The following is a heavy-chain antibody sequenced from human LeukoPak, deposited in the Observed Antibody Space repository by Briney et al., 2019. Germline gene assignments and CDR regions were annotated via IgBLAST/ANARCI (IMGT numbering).Heavy chain of an antibody. V-gene: IGHV3-23*01. Sequence: GRSLRLSCAASGFTFSSYAMSWVRQAPGKGLEWVSAISGSAVSTYYADPVKGRFTISRDNSKNTLYLQMNSLRAEDTALYYCAKHYASAWYADYWGQGTLVTVSS. CDR1: GFTFSSYA. CDR3: AKHYASAWYADY. D-gene: IGHD6-19*01. CDR2: ISGSAVST. J-gene: IGHJ4*02.